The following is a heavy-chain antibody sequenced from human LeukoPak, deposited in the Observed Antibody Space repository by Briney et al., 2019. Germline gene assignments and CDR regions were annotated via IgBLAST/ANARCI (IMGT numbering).Heavy chain of an antibody. CDR3: AREGYYYGSGSYPFDY. Sequence: GGSLRLSCAASGFSFSSYAMHWVRQAPGKGLEWVAVISYDGSNKYYADSVKGRFTISRDNSKNTLYLQMNSLRAEDTAVYYCAREGYYYGSGSYPFDYWGQGTLATVSS. CDR2: ISYDGSNK. J-gene: IGHJ4*02. V-gene: IGHV3-30*04. D-gene: IGHD3-10*01. CDR1: GFSFSSYA.